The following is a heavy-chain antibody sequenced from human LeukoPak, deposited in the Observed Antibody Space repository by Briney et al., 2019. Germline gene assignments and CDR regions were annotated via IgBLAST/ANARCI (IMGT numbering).Heavy chain of an antibody. CDR2: IYHSGST. D-gene: IGHD4-17*01. V-gene: IGHV4-30-2*01. CDR1: GGSISSGGYS. J-gene: IGHJ4*02. CDR3: ARDNGDYLDY. Sequence: PSETLSLTCAVSGGSISSGGYSWSWIRQPPGKGLEWIGYIYHSGSTYYNPSLKSRVTISVDRSKNQFFLKLSSVTAADTAVYYCARDNGDYLDYWGQGTLVTVSS.